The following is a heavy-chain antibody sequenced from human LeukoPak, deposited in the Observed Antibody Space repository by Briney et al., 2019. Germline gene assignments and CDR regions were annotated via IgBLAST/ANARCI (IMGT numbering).Heavy chain of an antibody. D-gene: IGHD2-15*01. CDR3: ARIGYCSGGSCYWVYFDY. J-gene: IGHJ4*02. CDR1: GFTFSSYG. CDR2: IWYDGSNT. Sequence: PGGSLRLSCAASGFTFSSYGMHWVRQAPGKGLEWVAVIWYDGSNTYYADSVKGRFTISRDNYKNTLYLQMNSLRAEDTAVYYCARIGYCSGGSCYWVYFDYWGQGTLVTVSS. V-gene: IGHV3-33*01.